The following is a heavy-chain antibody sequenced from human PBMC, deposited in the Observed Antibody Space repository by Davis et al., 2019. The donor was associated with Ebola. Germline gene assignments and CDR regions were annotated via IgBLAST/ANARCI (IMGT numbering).Heavy chain of an antibody. CDR2: IYPGDSDT. D-gene: IGHD3-16*01. Sequence: GGSLRLSCKGSGYTFASYWIGWVRQMPGKGLEWMGIIYPGDSDTRYSPSFQGQVTISADKSISTAYLQWSSLKASDTAMYYCARHFALWGMDVWGQGTTVTVSS. J-gene: IGHJ6*02. V-gene: IGHV5-51*01. CDR3: ARHFALWGMDV. CDR1: GYTFASYW.